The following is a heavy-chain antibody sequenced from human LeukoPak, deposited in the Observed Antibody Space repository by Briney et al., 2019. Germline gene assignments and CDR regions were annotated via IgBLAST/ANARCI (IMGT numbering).Heavy chain of an antibody. CDR1: GGTFSSYA. D-gene: IGHD3-22*01. J-gene: IGHJ3*02. V-gene: IGHV1-69*05. CDR3: ARGPLNYYDSSSAFDI. CDR2: IIPIFGTA. Sequence: SVKVSCKASGGTFSSYAISWVRQAPGQGLEWMGGIIPIFGTANYAQKFQGRVTITTDESTSTAYMELSSPRSEDTAVYYCARGPLNYYDSSSAFDIWGQGTMVTVSS.